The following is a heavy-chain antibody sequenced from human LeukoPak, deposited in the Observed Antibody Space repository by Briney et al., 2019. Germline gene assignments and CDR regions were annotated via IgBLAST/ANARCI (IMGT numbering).Heavy chain of an antibody. J-gene: IGHJ6*03. V-gene: IGHV1-69*05. CDR3: ARVSSTRYYYYYMGV. CDR2: IIPIFGTA. Sequence: ASVKVSCKASEGTFSSYAISWVRQAPGQGLEWMGGIIPIFGTANYAQKFQGRVTITTDESTSTAYMELSSLRSEDTAVYYCARVSSTRYYYYYMGVWGKGTTVTVSS. CDR1: EGTFSSYA. D-gene: IGHD2-2*01.